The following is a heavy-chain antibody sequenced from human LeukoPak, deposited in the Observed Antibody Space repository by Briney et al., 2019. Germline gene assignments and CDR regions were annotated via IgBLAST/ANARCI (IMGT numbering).Heavy chain of an antibody. V-gene: IGHV3-53*01. CDR2: IYSDGTT. CDR3: VRYRVTWYHFDY. J-gene: IGHJ4*02. Sequence: QPGGSLRLSCAASGFRVSTNYMSWVRQAPGKGLEWVSFIYSDGTTYSADSVKGRFTISRDNSKNTLSLEMHSLRAEDTAVYYCVRYRVTWYHFDYWGQGTLVTVSS. CDR1: GFRVSTNY. D-gene: IGHD6-13*01.